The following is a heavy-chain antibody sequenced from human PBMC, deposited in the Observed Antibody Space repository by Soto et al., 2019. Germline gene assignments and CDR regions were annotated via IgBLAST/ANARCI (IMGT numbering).Heavy chain of an antibody. Sequence: EVQLVESGGNLIQPGGSLRLSCAASGFTFSSYWMHWFRQAPGKGLVWVSRINSDGSSTSYVDSVKGRFTISRDNAKNTLYLPMYSLSVEDTAVYYCARRGQEGPVLAHWGQGTLVTVSS. V-gene: IGHV3-74*01. CDR2: INSDGSST. J-gene: IGHJ5*02. CDR3: ARRGQEGPVLAH. D-gene: IGHD6-19*01. CDR1: GFTFSSYW.